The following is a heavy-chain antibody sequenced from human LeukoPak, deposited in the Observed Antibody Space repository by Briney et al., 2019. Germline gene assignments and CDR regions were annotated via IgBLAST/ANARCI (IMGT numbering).Heavy chain of an antibody. D-gene: IGHD2-15*01. V-gene: IGHV3-64D*09. CDR3: VKVMGYCSGGSWCAFDI. CDR1: GFTFSSYA. J-gene: IGHJ3*02. Sequence: GGSLRLSCSASGFTFSSYAMHWVRQAPGKGLEYVSAISSNGGSTYYADSVKGRFTISRDNSKSTLYLQMSSLRAEDTAVYYCVKVMGYCSGGSWCAFDIWGQGTTVTVSS. CDR2: ISSNGGST.